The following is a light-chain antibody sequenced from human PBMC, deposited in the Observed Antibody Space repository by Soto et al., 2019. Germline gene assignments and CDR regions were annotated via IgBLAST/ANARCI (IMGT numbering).Light chain of an antibody. CDR1: QTITRY. V-gene: IGKV1-39*01. J-gene: IGKJ2*01. CDR3: QQSFSLPVT. CDR2: AAS. Sequence: DIQMTQSPSSLSASVGDRVTITCRANQTITRYLNWYQQKPGTAPKLLIYAASSLQEGVPSRFRGSGSGTDFTLTISNLQPEDFAAYSCQQSFSLPVTFGQGTKLVIK.